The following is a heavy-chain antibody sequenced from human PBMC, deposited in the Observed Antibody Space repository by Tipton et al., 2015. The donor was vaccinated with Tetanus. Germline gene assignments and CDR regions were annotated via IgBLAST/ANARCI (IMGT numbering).Heavy chain of an antibody. CDR1: GFIVSSHY. D-gene: IGHD6-19*01. V-gene: IGHV3-53*01. CDR2: MYSGGDT. Sequence: LRLSCVASGFIVSSHYMSWVRQAPGKGLEWFSVMYSGGDTYYVDSVKGRFSISRDNAKNTLYLQMNSLRVEDTAVYYCVRDGGSSGWLAYWGQGTLVTVSS. J-gene: IGHJ4*02. CDR3: VRDGGSSGWLAY.